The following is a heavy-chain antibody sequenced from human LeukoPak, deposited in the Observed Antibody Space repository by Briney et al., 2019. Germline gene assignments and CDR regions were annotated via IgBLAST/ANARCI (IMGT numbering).Heavy chain of an antibody. Sequence: ASVKVSCKASVYSFTNYGITWVRQAPGQGLEWMGWINTYSGNTNYAQNLQGRVTMTTDTSTNTAYMELRSLRSDDTAVYYCARATQVATYLYYWGQGTLVTVSS. V-gene: IGHV1-18*01. D-gene: IGHD5-12*01. CDR1: VYSFTNYG. CDR3: ARATQVATYLYY. J-gene: IGHJ4*02. CDR2: INTYSGNT.